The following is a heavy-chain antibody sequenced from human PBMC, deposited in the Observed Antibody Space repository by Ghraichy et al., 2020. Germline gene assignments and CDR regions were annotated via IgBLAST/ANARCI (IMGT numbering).Heavy chain of an antibody. D-gene: IGHD1-7*01. J-gene: IGHJ4*02. CDR1: GASVSSGYHY. CDR2: IYYNGNT. CDR3: TIGVDSSKLGY. Sequence: LRLSCTVSGASVSSGYHYWSWIRHHPAKGLEWIGSIYYNGNTYDNPTCKSPVTISIDTSKSHFALQLHSVTAADMALYHCTIGVDSSKLGYWGQGTLVTVSS. V-gene: IGHV4-31*01.